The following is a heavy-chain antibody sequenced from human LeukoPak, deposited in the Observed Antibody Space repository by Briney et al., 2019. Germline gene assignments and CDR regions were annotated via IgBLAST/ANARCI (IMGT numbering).Heavy chain of an antibody. D-gene: IGHD6-19*01. CDR2: ISAYNGNT. Sequence: ASVKVSCKASGYTFTSYGISWVRQAPGQGLEWMGWISAYNGNTNYAQKLQGRVTMTTDTSTSTAYMELRSLRSDDTAVYYCARDRRSSGWYTGFDYWGQGTLVTVSS. CDR1: GYTFTSYG. J-gene: IGHJ4*02. CDR3: ARDRRSSGWYTGFDY. V-gene: IGHV1-18*01.